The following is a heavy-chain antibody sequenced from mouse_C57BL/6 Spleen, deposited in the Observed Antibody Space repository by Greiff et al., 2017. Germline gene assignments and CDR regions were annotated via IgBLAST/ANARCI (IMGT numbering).Heavy chain of an antibody. V-gene: IGHV1-78*01. Sequence: VQLQQSDAELVKPGASVKISCKVSGYTFPDHTIHWMKQRPEQGLEWIGYIYPRDGSTKYNEKFKGKATLTADKSSSTAYMQLNSLTSEDSAVYFCAREQLRLKDAMDYWGQGTSVTVSS. CDR2: IYPRDGST. CDR1: GYTFPDHT. CDR3: AREQLRLKDAMDY. J-gene: IGHJ4*01. D-gene: IGHD3-2*02.